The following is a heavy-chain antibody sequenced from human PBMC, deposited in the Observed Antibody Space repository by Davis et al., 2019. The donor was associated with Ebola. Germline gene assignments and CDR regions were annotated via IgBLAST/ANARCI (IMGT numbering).Heavy chain of an antibody. V-gene: IGHV3-11*04. J-gene: IGHJ4*02. CDR2: MSSSGSTI. CDR1: GFTFSDYY. D-gene: IGHD6-13*01. CDR3: ARDPYSSSGYDY. Sequence: PGGSLRLSCAASGFTFSDYYMSWIRQAPGKGLEWVSYMSSSGSTIYYADSVKGRFTISRDNAKKSLYLQMNSLRAEDTAVYYCARDPYSSSGYDYWGQGTLVTVSS.